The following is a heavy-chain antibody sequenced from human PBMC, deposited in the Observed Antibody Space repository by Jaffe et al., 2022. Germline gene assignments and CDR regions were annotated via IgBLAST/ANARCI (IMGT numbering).Heavy chain of an antibody. CDR3: AKEGDSNYAFYYYYYMDV. CDR2: ISWNSGSI. J-gene: IGHJ6*03. CDR1: GFTFDDYA. V-gene: IGHV3-9*01. Sequence: EVQLVESGGGLVQPGRSLRLSCAASGFTFDDYAMHWVRQAPGKGLEWVSGISWNSGSIGYADSVKGRFTISRDNAKNSLYLQMNSLRAEDTALYYCAKEGDSNYAFYYYYYMDVWGKGTTVTVSS. D-gene: IGHD4-4*01.